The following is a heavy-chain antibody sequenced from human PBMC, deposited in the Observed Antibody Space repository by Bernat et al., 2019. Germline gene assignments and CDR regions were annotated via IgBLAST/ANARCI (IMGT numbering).Heavy chain of an antibody. CDR2: ISSNGDST. Sequence: EVQLVESGGGLVQPGGSLRLSCSASGFTFSSYVMFWVRQAPGKGLEYVSGISSNGDSTHNVDSVKGRITISRDNSKSMLYVQMSSLRVEDTALYYCVSAVLYWGQGALVTVSP. J-gene: IGHJ4*02. V-gene: IGHV3-64*03. CDR1: GFTFSSYV. D-gene: IGHD6-19*01. CDR3: VSAVLY.